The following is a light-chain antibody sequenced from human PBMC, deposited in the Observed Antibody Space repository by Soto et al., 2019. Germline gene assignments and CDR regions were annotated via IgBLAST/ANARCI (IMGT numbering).Light chain of an antibody. J-gene: IGLJ3*02. Sequence: QSVLTQPASVSGSPGQSIAISCTGTTSDVGAYNYVSWYQQYPGKAPKVMIYDVTNRPSGVSDRFSGSKSGNTASLTISGLQAEDEADYYCSSYTSRNTLVFGGGTKVTVL. CDR3: SSYTSRNTLV. CDR1: TSDVGAYNY. V-gene: IGLV2-14*01. CDR2: DVT.